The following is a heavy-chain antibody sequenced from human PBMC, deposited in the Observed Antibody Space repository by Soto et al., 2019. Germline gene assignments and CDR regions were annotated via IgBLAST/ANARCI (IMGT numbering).Heavy chain of an antibody. CDR1: GFTFTTYA. J-gene: IGHJ4*02. D-gene: IGHD3-16*01. Sequence: DVQLMESGGDLIQPGGSLRLSCAASGFTFTTYALNWVRQSPGKGLEWVSRLDNDGTNPRYPDSVKGRFTVSRDNGKNTVYLQMDSLRAEDTAVYYCARDGGTYFDYWGQGTLVTVSS. CDR2: LDNDGTNP. V-gene: IGHV3-74*01. CDR3: ARDGGTYFDY.